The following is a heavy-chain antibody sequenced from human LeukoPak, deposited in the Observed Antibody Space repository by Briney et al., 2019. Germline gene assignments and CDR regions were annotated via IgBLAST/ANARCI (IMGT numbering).Heavy chain of an antibody. J-gene: IGHJ4*02. V-gene: IGHV3-48*03. CDR2: ISSGGSTI. CDR1: GFTFSSYE. CDR3: AKDRRMGIYSGYDSGFDY. D-gene: IGHD5-12*01. Sequence: GGSLRLSCAASGFTFSSYEMNWVRQAPGKGLEWVSYISSGGSTIYYADSVKGRFTISRDNSKNTLYLQMNSLRAEDTAVYYCAKDRRMGIYSGYDSGFDYWGQGTLVTVSS.